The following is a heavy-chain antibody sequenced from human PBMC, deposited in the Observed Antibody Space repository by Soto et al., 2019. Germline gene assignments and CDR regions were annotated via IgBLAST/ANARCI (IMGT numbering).Heavy chain of an antibody. V-gene: IGHV4-30-4*08. CDR3: ARTVLGPDLLADSFVDYYYYMDV. Sequence: SETLSLTCTVSGGSISSGGYYWSWIRQHPGRGLEWIGYIYYSGSTSYNPSLKSRVTISADSSRGQFSLRLNSVTAADTAVYYCARTVLGPDLLADSFVDYYYYMDVWGQGTTVTVSS. J-gene: IGHJ6*03. D-gene: IGHD3-9*01. CDR1: GGSISSGGYY. CDR2: IYYSGST.